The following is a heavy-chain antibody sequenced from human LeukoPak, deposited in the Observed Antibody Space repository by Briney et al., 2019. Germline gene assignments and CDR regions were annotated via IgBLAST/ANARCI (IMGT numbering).Heavy chain of an antibody. CDR2: FDPEDGET. Sequence: ASVKVSCKVSGYTLTELSMHWVRQAPGKGLEWIGGFDPEDGETIYAQKFQGRVTMTEDTSTDTAYMELSSLRSEDTAVYYCATGVLAAAGYNWFDPWGQGTLVTVSS. J-gene: IGHJ5*02. CDR1: GYTLTELS. V-gene: IGHV1-24*01. D-gene: IGHD6-13*01. CDR3: ATGVLAAAGYNWFDP.